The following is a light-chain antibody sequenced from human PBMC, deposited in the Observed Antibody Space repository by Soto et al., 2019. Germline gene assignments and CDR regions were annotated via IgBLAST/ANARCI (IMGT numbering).Light chain of an antibody. CDR3: QQYNSYPRT. V-gene: IGKV1-5*03. J-gene: IGKJ1*01. CDR1: QRVDRY. Sequence: DIQMTQSPSSVSASVGDRVSITCRASQRVDRYLAWYQQKPGKAPRLLIYKASTLESEVPSRFSGSGSGTDFTLTISSLQPDDFATYYCQQYNSYPRTFGQGTKVDI. CDR2: KAS.